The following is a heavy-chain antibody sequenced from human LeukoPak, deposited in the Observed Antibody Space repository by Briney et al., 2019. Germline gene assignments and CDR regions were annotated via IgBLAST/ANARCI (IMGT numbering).Heavy chain of an antibody. CDR3: AKSDIVVVVAAAVFDY. D-gene: IGHD2-15*01. J-gene: IGHJ4*02. V-gene: IGHV3-23*01. Sequence: PGGSLRLSCAASGFTFSSYAMSWVRQAPGKGLEWVSAISGSGGSTYYADSVKGRLTISRDNSKNTLYLQMNSLRAEDTAVYYCAKSDIVVVVAAAVFDYWGQGTLVTVSS. CDR2: ISGSGGST. CDR1: GFTFSSYA.